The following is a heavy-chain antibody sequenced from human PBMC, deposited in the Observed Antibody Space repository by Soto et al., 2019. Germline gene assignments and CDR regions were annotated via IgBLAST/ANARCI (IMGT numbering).Heavy chain of an antibody. CDR1: GFTVSSYA. V-gene: IGHV3-23*01. J-gene: IGHJ4*02. D-gene: IGHD6-6*01. Sequence: PGGSLRLGCAASGFTVSSYAMSGVRQAPGKGLEWVAAISGSGGSTYYADSVKGRFTISRDNSKNTLYLQMNSLRAEDTAVYCCAKDKGSSESDYFDYWGQGTLVTVSS. CDR2: ISGSGGST. CDR3: AKDKGSSESDYFDY.